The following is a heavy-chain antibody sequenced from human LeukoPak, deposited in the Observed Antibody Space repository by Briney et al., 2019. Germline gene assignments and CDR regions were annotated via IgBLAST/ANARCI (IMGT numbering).Heavy chain of an antibody. CDR1: GGTFSSYA. CDR2: IIPIFGTA. D-gene: IGHD3-22*01. V-gene: IGHV1-69*13. J-gene: IGHJ1*01. CDR3: ALAQYYYDSSSYQSHRD. Sequence: GASVKVSCKASGGTFSSYAISWVRQAPGQGLEWMGGIIPIFGTANYAQKFQGRVTITADESTSTAYMELSSLRSEDTAVYYCALAQYYYDSSSYQSHRDWGQGTLVTVSS.